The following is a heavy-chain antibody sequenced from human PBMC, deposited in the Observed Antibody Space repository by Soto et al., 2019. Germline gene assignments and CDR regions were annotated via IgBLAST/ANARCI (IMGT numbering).Heavy chain of an antibody. V-gene: IGHV4-61*01. CDR3: ARQRIEPAQYYFDY. Sequence: SETLSLTCTVSGGSVSSGSYYLTWIRQSPGKGLEWMGYILSSGSTDYNPSLKSRVTISVDTSKNEFSLKLRSVTAADTAVYYCARQRIEPAQYYFDYWGQGMLVTVSS. J-gene: IGHJ4*02. CDR2: ILSSGST. D-gene: IGHD2-2*01. CDR1: GGSVSSGSYY.